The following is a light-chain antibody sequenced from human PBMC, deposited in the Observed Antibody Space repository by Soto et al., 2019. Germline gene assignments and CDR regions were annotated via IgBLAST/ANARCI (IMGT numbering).Light chain of an antibody. Sequence: QSALTQPASVSGSPGQSITISCTGTSSDVGGYNYVSWYQQHPGKAPKLMIYDVSNRPSGVSNRFSGSKSGNTASLTISGLQDEDEADYYCSSYTSSIPYVVFGGGTTVTVL. J-gene: IGLJ2*01. V-gene: IGLV2-14*01. CDR2: DVS. CDR1: SSDVGGYNY. CDR3: SSYTSSIPYVV.